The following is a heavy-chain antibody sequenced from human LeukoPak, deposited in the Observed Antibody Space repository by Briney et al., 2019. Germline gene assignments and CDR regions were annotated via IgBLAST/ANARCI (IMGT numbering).Heavy chain of an antibody. Sequence: PGGSLRLSCAASGFTFSSYSMNWVRQAPGKGLEWVSSISSSSSYIYYADSVKGRFTISRDNAKNSLYLQMNSLRAEDTAVYYCAKEFRQSSGSGFDYWGQGALVTVSS. J-gene: IGHJ4*02. CDR3: AKEFRQSSGSGFDY. CDR1: GFTFSSYS. CDR2: ISSSSSYI. V-gene: IGHV3-21*01. D-gene: IGHD6-19*01.